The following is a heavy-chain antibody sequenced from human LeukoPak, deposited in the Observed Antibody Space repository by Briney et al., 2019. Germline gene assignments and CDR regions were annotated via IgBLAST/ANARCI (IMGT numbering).Heavy chain of an antibody. D-gene: IGHD4-11*01. Sequence: PGGSLRLSCAASGFTFSSYAMSWVRQAPGKGLEWVSAISGSGGSTYYADSVKGRFTLSRDNSKNTLYLQMNSLRAEDTAVYYCAKGQGYGNDHFDYWGQGTLVTVSS. J-gene: IGHJ4*02. CDR2: ISGSGGST. CDR3: AKGQGYGNDHFDY. CDR1: GFTFSSYA. V-gene: IGHV3-23*01.